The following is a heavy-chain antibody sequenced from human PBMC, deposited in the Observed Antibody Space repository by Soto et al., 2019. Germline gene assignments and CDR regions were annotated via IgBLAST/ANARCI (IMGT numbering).Heavy chain of an antibody. CDR2: IYNSGSS. Sequence: QVQLQESGPGLVKPSQTLSLTCTVSGDSISRNGYFWTWIRQHPGKGLEWIGYIYNSGSSYYNPSLKSRVIISVDTSKNHFSLNLTAVTAADKAVYYGARGTMLRGPGYYYAMDVWGQGTTVTVSS. V-gene: IGHV4-31*03. D-gene: IGHD3-10*01. J-gene: IGHJ6*02. CDR3: ARGTMLRGPGYYYAMDV. CDR1: GDSISRNGYF.